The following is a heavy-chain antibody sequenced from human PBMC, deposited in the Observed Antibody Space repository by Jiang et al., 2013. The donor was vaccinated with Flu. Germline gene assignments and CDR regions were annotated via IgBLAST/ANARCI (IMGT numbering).Heavy chain of an antibody. D-gene: IGHD4/OR15-4a*01. Sequence: SGAEVKKPGSSVKVSCKASGGTFSSYAISWVRQAPGQGLEWMGRIIPILGIANYAQKFQGRVTITADKSTSTAYMELSSLRSEDTAVYYCARVKSDGAFWVYHYWGQGTLVTVSS. J-gene: IGHJ4*02. CDR3: ARVKSDGAFWVYHY. V-gene: IGHV1-69*04. CDR2: IIPILGIA. CDR1: GGTFSSYA.